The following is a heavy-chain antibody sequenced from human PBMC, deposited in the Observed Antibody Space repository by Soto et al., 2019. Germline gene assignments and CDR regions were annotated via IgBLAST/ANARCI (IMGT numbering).Heavy chain of an antibody. CDR2: VYHTGWT. CDR3: ARDDTTGLLEF. Sequence: WTWIRQSPGKGLEWIGYVYHTGWTEYNPSLESRVTISIDMSKKQFSLQLTSVTAADTAVYFCARDDTTGLLEFWGQGTLVTVSS. J-gene: IGHJ4*02. V-gene: IGHV4-59*01.